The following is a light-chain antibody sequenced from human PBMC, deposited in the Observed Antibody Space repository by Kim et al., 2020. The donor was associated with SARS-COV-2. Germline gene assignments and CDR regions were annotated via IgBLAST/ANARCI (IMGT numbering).Light chain of an antibody. CDR3: QQSKNWPT. Sequence: SVFPGERATRSCRASQNVGSNLAWYRQKPGQAPRLLIYGASHRAPDIPARFSGSGSGAEFTLTIYSLQSEDFAVYYCQQSKNWPTFGGGTKVDIK. J-gene: IGKJ4*01. CDR2: GAS. CDR1: QNVGSN. V-gene: IGKV3-15*01.